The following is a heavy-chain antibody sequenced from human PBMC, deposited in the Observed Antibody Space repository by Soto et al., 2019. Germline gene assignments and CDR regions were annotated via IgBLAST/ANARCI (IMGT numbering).Heavy chain of an antibody. V-gene: IGHV3-7*03. CDR3: ARDREWEPRQERFDS. CDR2: IKEDGSEK. J-gene: IGHJ4*02. CDR1: GFTFSSYC. Sequence: GGSRSLSCEVSGFTFSSYCMTGVRQAPGKGLEWGATIKEDGSEKYYVDSVKGRFTTSRPNTKTSLPLQMNTLRVVHTPLYYCARDREWEPRQERFDSWAQAPLVPV. D-gene: IGHD1-26*01.